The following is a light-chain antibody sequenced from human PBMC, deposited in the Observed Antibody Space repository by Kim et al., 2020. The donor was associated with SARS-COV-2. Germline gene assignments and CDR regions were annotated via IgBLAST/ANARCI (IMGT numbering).Light chain of an antibody. CDR2: YDR. V-gene: IGLV3-21*01. J-gene: IGLJ1*01. CDR1: NIGSKS. CDR3: QVWDTNTDHHV. Sequence: LTQPPSVSVAPGETARITCGGTNIGSKSVHWYQQRPGRAPVLVIYYDRDRPSGIPERFSGSNSGNTATLTISGVEAGDEADYYCQVWDTNTDHHVFGSGTKVTVL.